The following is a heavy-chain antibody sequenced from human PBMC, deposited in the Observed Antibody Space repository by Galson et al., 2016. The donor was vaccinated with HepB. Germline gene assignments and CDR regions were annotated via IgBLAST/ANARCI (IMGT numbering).Heavy chain of an antibody. Sequence: SLRLSCAASGFTLTDYPMSWVRQAPGKGLDWVSVINSKGHSTSYADSVKGRFDISRDTSKNTLILQMNNLRDDDTAVYFCASVGYTKGWFDPWGQGTHVTVSS. CDR2: INSKGHST. D-gene: IGHD6-13*01. J-gene: IGHJ5*02. CDR3: ASVGYTKGWFDP. CDR1: GFTLTDYP. V-gene: IGHV3-23*01.